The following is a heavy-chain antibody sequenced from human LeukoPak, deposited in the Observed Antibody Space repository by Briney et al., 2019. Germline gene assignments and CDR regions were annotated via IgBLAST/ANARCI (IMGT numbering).Heavy chain of an antibody. Sequence: GRSLRLSCAASGFTFDDYAMHWVRQAPGKGLDGVSGISWNSGSIGYADFVKGRFTIFRDNAKNSLYLQMNSLRAEDTALYYCAKDSRMITFGGVIVRAFYWGQGTLVTVSS. J-gene: IGHJ4*02. D-gene: IGHD3-16*02. CDR1: GFTFDDYA. CDR3: AKDSRMITFGGVIVRAFY. CDR2: ISWNSGSI. V-gene: IGHV3-9*01.